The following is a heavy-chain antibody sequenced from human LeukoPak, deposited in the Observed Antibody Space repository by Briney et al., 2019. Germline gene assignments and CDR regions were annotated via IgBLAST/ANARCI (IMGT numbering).Heavy chain of an antibody. D-gene: IGHD6-13*01. CDR2: MNPNSSNT. J-gene: IGHJ4*02. V-gene: IGHV1-8*01. CDR3: ARVGSSWYDPFDY. Sequence: GASVKVSCKASGYTFTSYDINWVRQATGQGLEWMGWMNPNSSNTGYAQKFQGRVTMTRNTSISTAYMELSSLRSEDTAVYYCARVGSSWYDPFDYWGQGTLVTVSS. CDR1: GYTFTSYD.